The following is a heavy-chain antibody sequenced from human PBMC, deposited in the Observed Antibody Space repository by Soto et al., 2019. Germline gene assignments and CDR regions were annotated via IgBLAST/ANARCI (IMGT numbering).Heavy chain of an antibody. J-gene: IGHJ3*02. CDR2: IYYSGST. V-gene: IGHV4-59*08. D-gene: IGHD2-15*01. CDR3: ARPGLTPRGGGAFDI. Sequence: SETLSLTCTVSGGSISSYYWSWIRQPPGKGLEWIGYIYYSGSTNYNPSLKSRVTISVDTSKNQFSLKLSSVTAADTAVYYCARPGLTPRGGGAFDIWGQGTMVTVSS. CDR1: GGSISSYY.